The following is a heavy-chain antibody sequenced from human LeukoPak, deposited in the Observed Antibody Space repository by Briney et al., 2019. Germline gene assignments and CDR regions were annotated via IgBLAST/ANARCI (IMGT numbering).Heavy chain of an antibody. CDR2: MNPKSGDT. V-gene: IGHV1-8*03. CDR3: ARDRLRLGYERTNWFDP. J-gene: IGHJ5*02. CDR1: GYRFTNYD. Sequence: ASVKVSCKASGYRFTNYDINWVGQATGQGLEWRGWMNPKSGDTGYSKKFQGRVVITRDTSINTAYMEMSSLGSDDTAVYYCARDRLRLGYERTNWFDPWGQGTLVTVSS. D-gene: IGHD2-15*01.